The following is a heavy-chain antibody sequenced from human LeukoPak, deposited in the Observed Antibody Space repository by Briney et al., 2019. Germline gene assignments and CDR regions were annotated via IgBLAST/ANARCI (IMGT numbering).Heavy chain of an antibody. CDR1: GFTFSTYS. J-gene: IGHJ4*02. V-gene: IGHV3-21*01. CDR2: ISSSSSYI. D-gene: IGHD6-19*01. CDR3: ARDGRGAVAGFDY. Sequence: TGGSLRLSCAASGFTFSTYSMNWVRQAPGKGLEWVSSISSSSSYIYYADSVKGRFTISRDNAKNSLYLQMNNLRAEDMAVYYCARDGRGAVAGFDYWGQGTLVTVSS.